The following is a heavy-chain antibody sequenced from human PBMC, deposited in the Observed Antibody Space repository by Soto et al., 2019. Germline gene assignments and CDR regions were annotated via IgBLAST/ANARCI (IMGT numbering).Heavy chain of an antibody. CDR1: GGTFRNYP. V-gene: IGHV1-69*02. Sequence: QVQLVQSGTEVKKPGSSVKVSCKASGGTFRNYPINWVRQAPGQGLEWMGSIFPLTDIPDYAQNFQARLTIREDKSKSTAYMEFSSLISDDTAMYFCARGPLVVLNYFESWGQGTLVTVSS. CDR3: ARGPLVVLNYFES. CDR2: IFPLTDIP. J-gene: IGHJ4*02.